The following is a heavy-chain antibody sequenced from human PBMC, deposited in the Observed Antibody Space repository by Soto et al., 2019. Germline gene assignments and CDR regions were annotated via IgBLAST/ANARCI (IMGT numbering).Heavy chain of an antibody. V-gene: IGHV3-23*01. J-gene: IGHJ3*01. CDR3: SKAMIGSYDSDAFDV. D-gene: IGHD3-22*01. CDR2: ISGSGGST. Sequence: GGSLRLSCAASGFTFSSYAMSWVRQAPGKGLEWVSAISGSGGSTYYADSVKGRFTISRDNSKNTLYLQMNSLRPEDTAMYYCSKAMIGSYDSDAFDVWGQGTMVTVS. CDR1: GFTFSSYA.